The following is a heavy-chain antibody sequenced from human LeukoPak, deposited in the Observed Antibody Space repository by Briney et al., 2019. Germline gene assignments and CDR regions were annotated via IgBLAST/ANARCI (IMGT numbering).Heavy chain of an antibody. Sequence: GASVKVSCKASGYTFTSYYMHWVRQAPGQGLEWMGIINPSGGSTSYAQKFQGRVTMTRDTSTSTVYMELSSLRSEDTAVYYCARDWIQLWLKGSVYFDYWGQGTLVTVSS. D-gene: IGHD5-18*01. V-gene: IGHV1-46*01. CDR3: ARDWIQLWLKGSVYFDY. CDR1: GYTFTSYY. CDR2: INPSGGST. J-gene: IGHJ4*02.